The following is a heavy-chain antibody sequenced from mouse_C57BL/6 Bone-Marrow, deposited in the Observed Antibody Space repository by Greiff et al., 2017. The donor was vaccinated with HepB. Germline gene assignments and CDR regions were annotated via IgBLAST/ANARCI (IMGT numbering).Heavy chain of an antibody. CDR1: GFTFSSYG. CDR2: ISSGGSYT. CDR3: ARHEATVDYFDY. D-gene: IGHD1-1*01. Sequence: EVKLVESGGDLVKPGGSLKLSCAASGFTFSSYGMSWVRQTPDKRLEWVATISSGGSYTYYPDSVKGRFTISRDNAKNTLYLQMSSLKSEDTAMYYCARHEATVDYFDYWGQGTTLTVSS. J-gene: IGHJ2*01. V-gene: IGHV5-6*01.